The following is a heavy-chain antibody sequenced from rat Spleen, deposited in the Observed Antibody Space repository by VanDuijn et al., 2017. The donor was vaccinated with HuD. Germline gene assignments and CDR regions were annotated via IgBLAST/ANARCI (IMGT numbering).Heavy chain of an antibody. V-gene: IGHV2-13*01. J-gene: IGHJ4*01. Sequence: QVQLKESGPGLVQPSQTLSLTCTVSGFSLSSYGVIWVRQPPGKGLEWMGVIWGNGNTIYNSALKSRLSISRDTSKSQVFLKMNSLQTEDTATYFCTGDRHSPGVMDAWGQGASVTVSS. CDR3: TGDRHSPGVMDA. D-gene: IGHD1-4*01. CDR1: GFSLSSYG. CDR2: IWGNGNT.